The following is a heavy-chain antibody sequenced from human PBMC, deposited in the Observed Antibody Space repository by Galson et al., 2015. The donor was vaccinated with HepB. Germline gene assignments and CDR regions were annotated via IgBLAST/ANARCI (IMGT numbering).Heavy chain of an antibody. V-gene: IGHV3-15*01. CDR2: IKSKTDGGTT. CDR3: TTDLLFGESYDY. CDR1: GFTFSNAW. D-gene: IGHD3-10*01. J-gene: IGHJ4*02. Sequence: SLRLSCAASGFTFSNAWMSWVRQAPGKGLEWVGRIKSKTDGGTTDYAAPVKGRFTISRDDSKNTLYLQMNSLKTEDTAVYYCTTDLLFGESYDYWGQGTLVTVSS.